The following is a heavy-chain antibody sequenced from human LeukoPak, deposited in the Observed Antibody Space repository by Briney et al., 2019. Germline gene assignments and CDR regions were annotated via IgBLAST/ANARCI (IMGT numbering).Heavy chain of an antibody. D-gene: IGHD2-2*02. V-gene: IGHV1-69*05. CDR3: ARVKVPAAIDYYYYMDV. CDR2: IIPIFGTA. Sequence: SVKVSCKASGGTFSSYAISWVRQAPGQGLEWMGGIIPIFGTANYALKFQGRVTITTDESTSTAYMELSSLRSEDTAVYYCARVKVPAAIDYYYYMDVWGKGTTVTVSS. CDR1: GGTFSSYA. J-gene: IGHJ6*03.